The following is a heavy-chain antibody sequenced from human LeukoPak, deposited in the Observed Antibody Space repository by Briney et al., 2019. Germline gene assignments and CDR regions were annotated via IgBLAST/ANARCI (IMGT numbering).Heavy chain of an antibody. J-gene: IGHJ4*02. CDR3: ARRRGYSYGYFPSEFDY. D-gene: IGHD5-18*01. V-gene: IGHV5-51*01. Sequence: GESLKISCKGSGYSFTSYWIGWVRQMPGKGLEWMGIIYPGDSDTRYSPSFQGQVTISADKSISTAYLQWSSLKASDTAMYYCARRRGYSYGYFPSEFDYWGQGTLVTVSS. CDR1: GYSFTSYW. CDR2: IYPGDSDT.